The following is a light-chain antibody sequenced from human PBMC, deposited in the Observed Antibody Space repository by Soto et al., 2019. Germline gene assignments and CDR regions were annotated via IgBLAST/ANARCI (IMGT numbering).Light chain of an antibody. CDR2: GAS. CDR3: QRRSNSGPIT. Sequence: SKECRRTLSRCTGDRVTXSCRXSQSVRSSYLAWYQQKPGQAPRLLIYGASSIASGIPGRFSGPGSGTDFTLTISSLELKDFAVYCCQRRSNSGPITISQGTRLDIK. J-gene: IGKJ5*01. CDR1: QSVRSSY. V-gene: IGKV3D-20*02.